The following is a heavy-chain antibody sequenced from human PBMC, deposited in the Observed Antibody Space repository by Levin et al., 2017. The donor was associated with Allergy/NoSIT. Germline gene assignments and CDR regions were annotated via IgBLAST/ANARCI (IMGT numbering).Heavy chain of an antibody. CDR1: GFTFSSYG. CDR3: AKDEESYYYGSGSSPFDY. D-gene: IGHD3-10*01. V-gene: IGHV3-30*18. Sequence: GESLKISCAASGFTFSSYGMHWVRQAPGKGLEWVAVISYDGSNKYYADSVKGRFTISRDNSKNTLYLQMNSLRAEDTAVYYCAKDEESYYYGSGSSPFDYWGQGTLVTVSS. CDR2: ISYDGSNK. J-gene: IGHJ4*02.